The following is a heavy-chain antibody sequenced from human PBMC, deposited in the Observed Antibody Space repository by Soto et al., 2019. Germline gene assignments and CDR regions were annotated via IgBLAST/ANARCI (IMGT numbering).Heavy chain of an antibody. CDR3: ANRLVAVQDAVDGFSP. CDR1: GFTFSSYA. D-gene: IGHD2-2*01. V-gene: IGHV3-23*01. J-gene: IGHJ5*02. Sequence: EVQLLESGGGLVQPGGSLRLSCAASGFTFSSYAMSWVRQAPGKGLEWVSAISGSGGSTYYADSVKGRFTISRDNSQNSLYLQMNSLRAADTAVYYCANRLVAVQDAVDGFSPSGQGTLVTVSS. CDR2: ISGSGGST.